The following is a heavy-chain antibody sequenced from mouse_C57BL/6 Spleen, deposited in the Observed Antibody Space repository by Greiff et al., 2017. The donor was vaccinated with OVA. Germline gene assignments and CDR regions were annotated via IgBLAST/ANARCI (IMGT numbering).Heavy chain of an antibody. J-gene: IGHJ3*01. V-gene: IGHV14-4*01. CDR3: TLYDFAY. D-gene: IGHD2-3*01. Sequence: EVQRVESGAELVRPGASVKLSCTASGFNIKDDYMHWVKQRPEQGLEWIGWIDPENGDTEYASKFQGKATITADTSSNTAYLQLSSLTSEDTAVYYCTLYDFAYWGQGTLVTVSA. CDR2: IDPENGDT. CDR1: GFNIKDDY.